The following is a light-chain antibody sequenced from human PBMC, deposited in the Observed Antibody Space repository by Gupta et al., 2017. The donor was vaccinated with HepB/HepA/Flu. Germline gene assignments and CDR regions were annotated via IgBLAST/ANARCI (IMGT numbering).Light chain of an antibody. CDR1: QGISSY. J-gene: IGKJ4*01. CDR2: ASS. Sequence: DIQLTQSPSFLSASVGDRVTITCRASQGISSYLAWYQQKPGKAPKLLIYASSTLQSGVPSRFSGSGSGTEFTLTISSLQPEDFATYYCQHRNNYPITFGGGTKVEIK. V-gene: IGKV1-9*01. CDR3: QHRNNYPIT.